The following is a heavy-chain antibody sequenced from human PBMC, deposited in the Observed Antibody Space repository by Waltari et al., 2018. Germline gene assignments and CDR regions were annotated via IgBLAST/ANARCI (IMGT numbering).Heavy chain of an antibody. CDR1: GGSISSGTFY. CDR3: ARGRGGDPFLVLDS. Sequence: QVQLQESGPGLVKPSQTLSLTCSVSGGSISSGTFYWNWIRQPAGKGLEWVGRIFASGTTNSNPSLNRRVSFSIDTSTNQFSLQLTSVTAADTALYFCARGRGGDPFLVLDSWGQGARVTVSS. J-gene: IGHJ5*01. V-gene: IGHV4-61*02. CDR2: IFASGTT. D-gene: IGHD2-21*02.